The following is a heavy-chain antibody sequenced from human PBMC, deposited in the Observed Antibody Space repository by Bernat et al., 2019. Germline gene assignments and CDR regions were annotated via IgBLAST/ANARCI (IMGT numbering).Heavy chain of an antibody. D-gene: IGHD4/OR15-4a*01. Sequence: QLQLQESCPGLVKPSETLSLTCTVSGGSVSSSTYYWGWIRQPPGMGLEWIGSVYYSGSTYYNPSLKSRVTISIDTAKNQFSLRLSSVTAADTAVYYCARHRLSQAMTMPYRFDSGGQGNLVTVSS. CDR2: VYYSGST. CDR1: GGSVSSSTYY. CDR3: ARHRLSQAMTMPYRFDS. V-gene: IGHV4-39*01. J-gene: IGHJ5*01.